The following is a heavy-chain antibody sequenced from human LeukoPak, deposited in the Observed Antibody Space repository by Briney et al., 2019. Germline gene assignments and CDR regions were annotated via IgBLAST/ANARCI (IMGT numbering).Heavy chain of an antibody. J-gene: IGHJ4*02. V-gene: IGHV4-61*02. CDR3: AREDSGYENYFDY. CDR1: GGSISSGSYY. CDR2: IYTSGST. D-gene: IGHD5-12*01. Sequence: SETLSLTCTVSGGSISSGSYYWSWIRQPAGKGLEWIGRIYTSGSTNYNPSLKSRVTISADTSKNQFSLKLSSVTAADTAVYYCAREDSGYENYFDYWGQGTLVTVSS.